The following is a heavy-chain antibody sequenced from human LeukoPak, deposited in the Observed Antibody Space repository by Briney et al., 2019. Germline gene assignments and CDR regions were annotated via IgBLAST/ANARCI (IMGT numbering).Heavy chain of an antibody. V-gene: IGHV1-46*01. CDR1: GYTFTSYY. Sequence: EASVKVSCRASGYTFTSYYMHWVRQAPGQGLEWMGMINPSGGSTSYAQKFQGRVTMTRDMSTSTVYMELSSLRSEDTAVYYCARAGPYCSSTSCYSPNFDPWGQGTLVTVSS. CDR2: INPSGGST. D-gene: IGHD2-2*01. CDR3: ARAGPYCSSTSCYSPNFDP. J-gene: IGHJ5*02.